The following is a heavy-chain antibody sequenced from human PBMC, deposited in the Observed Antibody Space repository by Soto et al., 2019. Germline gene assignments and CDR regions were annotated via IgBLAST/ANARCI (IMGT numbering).Heavy chain of an antibody. D-gene: IGHD6-25*01. CDR3: AKCGSEYYYYYYGMDV. V-gene: IGHV3-21*04. CDR1: GFTFSSYP. CDR2: ISSSGSYI. Sequence: RLSCAASGFTFSSYPMNWVRQAPGKGLEWVSSISSSGSYIKYADSVKGRFTISRDNSKNTLYLQMNSLRAEDTAVYYCAKCGSEYYYYYYGMDVWGQGTTVTVSS. J-gene: IGHJ6*02.